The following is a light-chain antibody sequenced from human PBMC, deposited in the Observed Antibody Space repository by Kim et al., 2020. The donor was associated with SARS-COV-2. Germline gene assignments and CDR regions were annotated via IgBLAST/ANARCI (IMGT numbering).Light chain of an antibody. V-gene: IGLV1-44*01. Sequence: QLVLTQPPSVSGTPGQRVTISCSGSTSNVGTNSVNWYQQVPGTAPKLLIFNNYERPSGVPDRFYGSRSGTSASLAISGLQSDDEADYYCAVWDDSLHGVVFGGGTQLTVL. J-gene: IGLJ2*01. CDR2: NNY. CDR1: TSNVGTNS. CDR3: AVWDDSLHGVV.